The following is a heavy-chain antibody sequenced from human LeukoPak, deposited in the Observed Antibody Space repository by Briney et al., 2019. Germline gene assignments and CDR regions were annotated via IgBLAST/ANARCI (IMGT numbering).Heavy chain of an antibody. CDR2: IYPGDSDT. J-gene: IGHJ4*02. V-gene: IGHV5-51*01. CDR3: ARHVRYYDSSGYYYGSYYFDY. Sequence: GESLKISCKGSGYSFTSYWIGWVRQMPGKGLEWMGIIYPGDSDTRYSPSFQGQVTISADKSISTAYLQWSSLKASDTAMCYCARHVRYYDSSGYYYGSYYFDYWGQGTLVTVSS. CDR1: GYSFTSYW. D-gene: IGHD3-22*01.